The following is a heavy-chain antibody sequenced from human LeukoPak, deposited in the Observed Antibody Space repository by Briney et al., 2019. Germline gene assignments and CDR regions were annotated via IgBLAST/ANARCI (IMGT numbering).Heavy chain of an antibody. CDR1: GFAFTDYD. D-gene: IGHD1-26*01. J-gene: IGHJ4*02. V-gene: IGHV3-13*01. CDR3: ASLGDSIY. Sequence: GGSLRLSCAASGFAFTDYDMHWVRQATGGGLEWVSSSGKAGDTYYADSVKGRFTTSRENANNHFYLQMNSLSAGDTAVYFCASLGDSIYWGQGTLVTVSS. CDR2: SGKAGDT.